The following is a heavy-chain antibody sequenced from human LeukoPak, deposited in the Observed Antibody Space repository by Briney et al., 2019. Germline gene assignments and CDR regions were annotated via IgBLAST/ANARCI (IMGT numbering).Heavy chain of an antibody. CDR3: ARHYRGSGSIYGMDV. V-gene: IGHV4-4*02. CDR1: GGSISSSNW. D-gene: IGHD3-10*01. J-gene: IGHJ6*02. CDR2: IYHSGST. Sequence: SETLSLTCAVSGGSISSSNWWSWVRQPPGKGLEWIGEIYHSGSTNYNPSLKSRVTISVDTSKNQFSLKLSSVTAADTAVYYCARHYRGSGSIYGMDVWGQGTTVTVSS.